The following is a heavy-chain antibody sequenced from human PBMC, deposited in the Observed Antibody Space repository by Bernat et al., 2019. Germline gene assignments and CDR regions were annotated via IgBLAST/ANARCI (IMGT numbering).Heavy chain of an antibody. Sequence: LVQSGAEVKKPGASVKVSCKASGYTFTSYGISWVRQAPGQGLEWMGWISAYNGNTNYAQKLQGRVTMTTDTSTSTAYMELRSLRSDDTAVYYCARDPPPLFGYSSGWYGLDYWGQGTLVTVSS. J-gene: IGHJ4*02. D-gene: IGHD6-19*01. CDR3: ARDPPPLFGYSSGWYGLDY. V-gene: IGHV1-18*01. CDR1: GYTFTSYG. CDR2: ISAYNGNT.